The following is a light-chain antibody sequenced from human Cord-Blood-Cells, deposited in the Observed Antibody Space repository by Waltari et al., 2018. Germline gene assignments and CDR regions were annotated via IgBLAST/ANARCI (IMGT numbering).Light chain of an antibody. CDR2: EVS. J-gene: IGLJ2*01. CDR1: SSEVGGYNY. Sequence: QSALTQPASVSGSPGQSITISCTGTSSEVGGYNYVPWYQQHPGKAPKLMIYEVSNRPSGVSNRFSGSKSGNTASLTISGLQAEDEADYYCSSYTSSSTVVFGGGTKLTVL. V-gene: IGLV2-14*01. CDR3: SSYTSSSTVV.